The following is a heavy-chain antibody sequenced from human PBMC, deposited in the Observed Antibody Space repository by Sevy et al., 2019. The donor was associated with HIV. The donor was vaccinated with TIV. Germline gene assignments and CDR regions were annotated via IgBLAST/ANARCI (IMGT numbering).Heavy chain of an antibody. V-gene: IGHV3-11*06. J-gene: IGHJ4*02. CDR1: GFTFSDYY. CDR3: ARAPSGWYYFDY. Sequence: GESLKISCAASGFTFSDYYMSWIRQAPGKGLEWVSYISSSSSYTNYADSVKGRFTISRDNAKNSRYLQMNSLRAEDTAVYYCARAPSGWYYFDYWGQGTLVTVSS. CDR2: ISSSSSYT. D-gene: IGHD6-19*01.